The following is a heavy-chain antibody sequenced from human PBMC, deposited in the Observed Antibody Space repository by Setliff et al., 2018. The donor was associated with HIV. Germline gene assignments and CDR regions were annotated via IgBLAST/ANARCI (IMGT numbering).Heavy chain of an antibody. J-gene: IGHJ5*02. V-gene: IGHV3-7*01. CDR3: ARDWSRYCSSTNCPPRGWFDP. CDR2: IKEDGGEK. Sequence: SGFTFSSYWMSWVRQAPGKGLEWVANIKEDGGEKYYVDSVKGRFTISRDNAKNSLYLQMNSLRAEDTAVYYCARDWSRYCSSTNCPPRGWFDPWGQGTLVTVSS. CDR1: GFTFSSYW. D-gene: IGHD2-2*01.